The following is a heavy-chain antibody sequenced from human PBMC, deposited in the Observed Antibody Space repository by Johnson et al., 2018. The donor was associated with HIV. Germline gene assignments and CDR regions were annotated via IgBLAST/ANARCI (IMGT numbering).Heavy chain of an antibody. Sequence: VQLVESGGGVVQTGGSLRLSCEESGLTVSRYGMHWVRKVRGKGLEWVAFIRYDGSNKYSPDSVQGRFTISRDNSKNTLYLQMNSLRAEDTAVYYCAKDPPLFGEDAFDIWGQGTMVTVSS. D-gene: IGHD3-10*02. V-gene: IGHV3-30*02. CDR2: IRYDGSNK. J-gene: IGHJ3*02. CDR3: AKDPPLFGEDAFDI. CDR1: GLTVSRYG.